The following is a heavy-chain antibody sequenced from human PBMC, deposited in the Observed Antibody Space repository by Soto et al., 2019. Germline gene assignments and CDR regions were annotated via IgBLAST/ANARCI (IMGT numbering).Heavy chain of an antibody. CDR1: GFTFSSYS. J-gene: IGHJ6*02. V-gene: IGHV3-21*01. CDR2: ISSSSSYI. Sequence: GGSLRLSCAAFGFTFSSYSMNWVRQAPGKGLEWVSSISSSSSYIYYADSVKGRFTISRDNAKNSLYLQMNSLRAEDTAVYYCARDYYGSGSSRVYYYYGMDVWGQGTTVTVSS. CDR3: ARDYYGSGSSRVYYYYGMDV. D-gene: IGHD3-10*01.